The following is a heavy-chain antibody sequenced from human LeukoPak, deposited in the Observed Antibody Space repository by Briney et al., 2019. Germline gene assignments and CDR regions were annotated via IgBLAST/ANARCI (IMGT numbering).Heavy chain of an antibody. J-gene: IGHJ5*02. D-gene: IGHD3-10*01. Sequence: ASVKVSCKASGYTFTSYDINWVRQVTGQGLEWMGWMNPNSGNTGYAQKFQGRVTMTRNTSISTAYMELSSLRSEDTAVYYCARGPSRDYGSGRSWFDPWGQGTLVTVSS. CDR3: ARGPSRDYGSGRSWFDP. CDR2: MNPNSGNT. V-gene: IGHV1-8*01. CDR1: GYTFTSYD.